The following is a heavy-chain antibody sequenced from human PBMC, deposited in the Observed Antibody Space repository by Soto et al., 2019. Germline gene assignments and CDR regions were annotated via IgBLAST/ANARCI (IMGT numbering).Heavy chain of an antibody. CDR1: GFTFSIHE. CDR2: ISSIGVAT. CDR3: AREGRVGGIDY. Sequence: GGSLRLSCAASGFTFSIHEMNWVRQAPGKGLEWVSYISSIGVATYYADSVKGRFTISRDNAKNSLYLQMNSLRAEDTAVYYCAREGRVGGIDYWGQGNPVTVSS. V-gene: IGHV3-48*03. D-gene: IGHD6-19*01. J-gene: IGHJ4*02.